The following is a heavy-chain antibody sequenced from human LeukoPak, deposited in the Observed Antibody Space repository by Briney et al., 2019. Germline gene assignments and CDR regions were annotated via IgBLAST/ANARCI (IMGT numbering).Heavy chain of an antibody. D-gene: IGHD6-19*01. CDR1: GFSFDDYG. CDR2: INWKGDKT. CDR3: ARDYIAVALGH. J-gene: IGHJ4*02. Sequence: GGSLRLSCAASGFSFDDYGMSWVRQAPGKGLGWVSGINWKGDKTGYADSVKGRFTISRDNAKSSLYLQMNSLRDEDTALYYCARDYIAVALGHWGQGTLITVSS. V-gene: IGHV3-20*04.